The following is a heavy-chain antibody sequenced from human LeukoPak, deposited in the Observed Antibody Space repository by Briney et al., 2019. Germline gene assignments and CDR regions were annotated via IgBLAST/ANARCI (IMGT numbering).Heavy chain of an antibody. D-gene: IGHD3-22*01. CDR3: AKGDYYDLDY. J-gene: IGHJ4*02. V-gene: IGHV3-23*01. Sequence: GGSLRLSCAASGFTFSNYGMNWVRQAPGKGLEWVSIITSGVGITYYADSVKGRFTISRDNSKNTLYLQMNSLRAEDTAVYYCAKGDYYDLDYWGQGTLVTASS. CDR1: GFTFSNYG. CDR2: ITSGVGIT.